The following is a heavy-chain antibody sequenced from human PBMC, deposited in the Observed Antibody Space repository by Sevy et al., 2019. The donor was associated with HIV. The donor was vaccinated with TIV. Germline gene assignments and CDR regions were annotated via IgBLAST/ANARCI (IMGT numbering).Heavy chain of an antibody. CDR3: ARDLGGGYDYYYYGMDV. Sequence: GGSLRLSCAASGFTFSSYAMHWVRQAPGKGLEWVAVISYDGSNKYYADSVKGPVTISVDNSKNTSYLQMNSLRAEDTAVYYCARDLGGGYDYYYYGMDVWGQGTTVTVSS. D-gene: IGHD5-12*01. V-gene: IGHV3-30-3*01. CDR1: GFTFSSYA. J-gene: IGHJ6*02. CDR2: ISYDGSNK.